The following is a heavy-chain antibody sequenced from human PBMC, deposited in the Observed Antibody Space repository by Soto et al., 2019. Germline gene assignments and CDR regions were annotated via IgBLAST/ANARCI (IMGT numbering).Heavy chain of an antibody. V-gene: IGHV4-39*01. J-gene: IGHJ5*02. CDR3: ARGGGSTFNRFDP. CDR2: LYYSGNT. CDR1: GGSISSFNYF. Sequence: QLQLQESGPGLVKPSETLSLTCTVSGGSISSFNYFWGWIRQPPGKGLEWIGSLYYSGNTYYNPALQSRVTISVDTSKKQCALALRSVTAADTAWYYCARGGGSTFNRFDPWGQGTLVTVSP. D-gene: IGHD2-15*01.